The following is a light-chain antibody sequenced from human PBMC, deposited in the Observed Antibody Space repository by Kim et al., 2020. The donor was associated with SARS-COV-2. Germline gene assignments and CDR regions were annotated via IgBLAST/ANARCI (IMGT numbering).Light chain of an antibody. V-gene: IGKV1-5*03. CDR1: QSINNW. J-gene: IGKJ1*01. CDR2: KAS. Sequence: ASVGDGFNLTCRASQSINNWLAWYQQKPGKAPKLLIYKASSLEGGVPSRFSGSGSGTEFTLTISSLQPDDFATYYCQQYNSYSGTFGQGTKVDIK. CDR3: QQYNSYSGT.